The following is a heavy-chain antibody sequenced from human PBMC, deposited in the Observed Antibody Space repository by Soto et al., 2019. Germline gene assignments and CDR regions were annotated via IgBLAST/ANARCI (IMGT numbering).Heavy chain of an antibody. J-gene: IGHJ4*02. V-gene: IGHV1-2*02. D-gene: IGHD3-16*01. CDR2: INPNSGGT. CDR3: AREPATAKPEGVDF. CDR1: GYTFSDYY. Sequence: QVQLVQSGAEVRKPGASVKVSCKASGYTFSDYYIHWVRQAPGQGLEWMGWINPNSGGTKYAPKFQGGVTMTRDTSITPAYMEVRRLRSGDTAVYYCAREPATAKPEGVDFWGQGTLVTVSS.